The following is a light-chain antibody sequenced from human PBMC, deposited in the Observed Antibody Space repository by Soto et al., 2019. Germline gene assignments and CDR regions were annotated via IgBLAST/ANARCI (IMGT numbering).Light chain of an antibody. Sequence: DIQLTQSPSFLSASVGDSATITCQASQDISNFLNWYHQRPGKAPKLLISDASSLQGGVPSRYRGSGAGTKFVLTITSLQPEDIGSYYCQQYEDVPTFGQGTKVGVK. V-gene: IGKV1-33*01. CDR3: QQYEDVPT. J-gene: IGKJ2*01. CDR2: DAS. CDR1: QDISNF.